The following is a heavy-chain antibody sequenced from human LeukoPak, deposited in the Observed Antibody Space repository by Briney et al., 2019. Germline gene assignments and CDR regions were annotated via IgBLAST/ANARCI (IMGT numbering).Heavy chain of an antibody. CDR3: TTDGVGIEGATFDY. CDR1: GFTFNKYS. D-gene: IGHD1-26*01. Sequence: GGSLRLSCAASGFTFNKYSMNWVRQAPGKGLEWVGRIKAKPHGGTTDYAAPVKGGFTISRDDSKNTLYLQMNSLKTEDTAVYYCTTDGVGIEGATFDYWGQGILVTVSS. CDR2: IKAKPHGGTT. J-gene: IGHJ4*02. V-gene: IGHV3-15*01.